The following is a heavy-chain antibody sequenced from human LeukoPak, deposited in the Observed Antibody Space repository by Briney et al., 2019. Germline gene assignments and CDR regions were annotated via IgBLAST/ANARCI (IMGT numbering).Heavy chain of an antibody. CDR1: GFTLSSHW. CDR2: IKQDGSEK. D-gene: IGHD6-13*01. CDR3: ARDSSSWTYNWFDP. V-gene: IGHV3-7*01. Sequence: GGSLRLSCAASGFTLSSHWMCWVRQAPGKGLEWVANIKQDGSEKYYVDSVKGRFTISRDNAKNSLYLQMNSLRAEDTAVYYCARDSSSWTYNWFDPWGQGTLVTVSS. J-gene: IGHJ5*02.